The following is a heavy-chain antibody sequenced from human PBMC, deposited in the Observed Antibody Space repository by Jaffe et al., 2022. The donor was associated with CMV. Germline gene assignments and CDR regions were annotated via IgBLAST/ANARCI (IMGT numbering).Heavy chain of an antibody. Sequence: QVQLQESGPGLVKPSETLSLTCTVSGGSISSYYWSWIRQPPGKGLEWIGYIYYSGSTNYNPSLKSRVTISVDTSKNQFSLKLSSVTAADTAVYYCARGFGIFGVYFDYWGQGTLVTVSS. J-gene: IGHJ4*02. CDR2: IYYSGST. V-gene: IGHV4-59*01. D-gene: IGHD3-3*01. CDR3: ARGFGIFGVYFDY. CDR1: GGSISSYY.